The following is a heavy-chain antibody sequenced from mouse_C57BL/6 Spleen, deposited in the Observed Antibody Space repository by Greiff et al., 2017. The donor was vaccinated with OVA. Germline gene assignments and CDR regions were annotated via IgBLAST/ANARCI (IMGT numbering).Heavy chain of an antibody. D-gene: IGHD1-1*01. Sequence: VQLQQSGPELVKPGASVKISCKASGYTFTDYYINWVKQRPGQGLEWIGWIFPGSGSTYYNEKFKGKATLTVDKSSSTAYMLLSSLTSEDSAVYFCARKDYGSSSGFAYWGQGTLVTVSA. CDR1: GYTFTDYY. J-gene: IGHJ3*01. CDR2: IFPGSGST. CDR3: ARKDYGSSSGFAY. V-gene: IGHV1-75*01.